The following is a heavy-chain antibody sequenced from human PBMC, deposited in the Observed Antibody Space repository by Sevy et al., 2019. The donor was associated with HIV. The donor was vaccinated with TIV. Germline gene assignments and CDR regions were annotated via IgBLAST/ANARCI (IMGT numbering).Heavy chain of an antibody. CDR1: GFSLSSNW. Sequence: GGSLRLSCAASGFSLSSNWMSWVRQAPGKGLEWLANIKQDGSEKFYVDSVKGRFTISRDNAMNSLFLDMHSLRVEDTAIYFRARDSDRSSYFADWGQGTLVTVSS. D-gene: IGHD6-13*01. CDR3: ARDSDRSSYFAD. CDR2: IKQDGSEK. J-gene: IGHJ4*02. V-gene: IGHV3-7*03.